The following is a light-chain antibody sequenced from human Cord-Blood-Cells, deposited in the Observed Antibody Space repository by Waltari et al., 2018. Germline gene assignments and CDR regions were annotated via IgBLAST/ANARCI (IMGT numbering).Light chain of an antibody. CDR1: SSDLGGSNY. CDR3: SSYTSSSTLYV. CDR2: DVS. J-gene: IGLJ1*01. V-gene: IGLV2-14*01. Sequence: QSALTQPASVSGSPGQSITIPCTGTSSDLGGSNYVSLYQQHPGKAPKLMIYDVSNRPSGVSNLFSGSKSGNTASLTISGLQAEDEADYYCSSYTSSSTLYVFGTGTKVTVL.